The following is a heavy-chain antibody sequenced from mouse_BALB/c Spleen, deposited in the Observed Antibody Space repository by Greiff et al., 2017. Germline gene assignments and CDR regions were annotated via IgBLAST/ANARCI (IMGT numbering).Heavy chain of an antibody. J-gene: IGHJ1*01. V-gene: IGHV5-9*03. CDR2: ISSGGGNT. CDR1: GFTFSSYT. Sequence: EVMLVESGGGLVKPGGSLKLSCAASGFTFSSYTMSWVRQTPEKRLEWVATISSGGGNTYYPDSVKGRFTISRDNAKNNLYLQMSSLRSEDTALYDCARYYDGYYNWYCDVGGAGTTVTVSS. CDR3: ARYYDGYYNWYCDV. D-gene: IGHD2-3*01.